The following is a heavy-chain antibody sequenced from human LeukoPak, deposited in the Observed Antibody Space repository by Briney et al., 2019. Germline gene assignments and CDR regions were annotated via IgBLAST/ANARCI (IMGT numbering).Heavy chain of an antibody. J-gene: IGHJ6*02. D-gene: IGHD4-23*01. Sequence: AGGSLRLSCAASGFTFSSCGMHWVRQAPGKGLEWVAVIWYDGSNKYYADSVKGRFTISRDNSQNPLYLQMNSLSAEDTAVYYCASLDYGGNFSGMDVWGQGTTVTVSS. V-gene: IGHV3-33*01. CDR3: ASLDYGGNFSGMDV. CDR1: GFTFSSCG. CDR2: IWYDGSNK.